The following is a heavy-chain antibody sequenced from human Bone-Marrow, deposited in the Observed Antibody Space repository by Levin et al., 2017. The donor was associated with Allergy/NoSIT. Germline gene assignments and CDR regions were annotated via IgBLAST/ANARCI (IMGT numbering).Heavy chain of an antibody. V-gene: IGHV3-30-3*01. D-gene: IGHD3-22*01. CDR3: AREKVTMMVEIIESSFDF. CDR2: ISSDGSKE. J-gene: IGHJ4*02. CDR1: EFTFSTYA. Sequence: LSLTCAASEFTFSTYAMHWVRQAPGKGLEWVAVISSDGSKEHYADSVKGRFTISRDNSKNTLYLPMNSLRREDTAMYYCAREKVTMMVEIIESSFDFWGQGTLVTVSS.